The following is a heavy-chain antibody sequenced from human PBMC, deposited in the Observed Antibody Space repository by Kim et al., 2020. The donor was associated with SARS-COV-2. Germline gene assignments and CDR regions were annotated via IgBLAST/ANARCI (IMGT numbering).Heavy chain of an antibody. V-gene: IGHV3-30*02. Sequence: GYSVKGRFTISRDNSKNTLSLQMNSLRAEDTAVYYCAKDQAHYDILTGLDYWCQGTLVAVSS. D-gene: IGHD3-9*01. J-gene: IGHJ4*02. CDR3: AKDQAHYDILTGLDY.